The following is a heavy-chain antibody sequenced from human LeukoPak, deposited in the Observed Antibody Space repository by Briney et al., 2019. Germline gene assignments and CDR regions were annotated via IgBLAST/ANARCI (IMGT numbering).Heavy chain of an antibody. D-gene: IGHD3-22*01. CDR2: IYYGGST. CDR1: GGSFSGYY. Sequence: SETLSLTCAVYGGSFSGYYWSWIRQPPGKGLEWIGYIYYGGSTNYNPSLKSRVTISVDTSKNQFSLKLSSVTAADTAVYYCARHGAMIVVNDAFDIWGQGTMVTVSS. CDR3: ARHGAMIVVNDAFDI. J-gene: IGHJ3*02. V-gene: IGHV4-59*08.